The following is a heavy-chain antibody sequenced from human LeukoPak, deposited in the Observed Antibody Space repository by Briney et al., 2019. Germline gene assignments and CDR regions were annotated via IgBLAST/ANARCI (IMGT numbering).Heavy chain of an antibody. CDR2: MNPNSGNT. J-gene: IGHJ6*02. V-gene: IGHV1-8*01. CDR3: ARDLWTSYYYYGMDV. CDR1: GYTFTSYD. Sequence: ASVKVSCKASGYTFTSYDINWVRQATGQGLEWMGWMNPNSGNTGYAQKFQGRVTMTRNTSISTAYMELSSLRSEDTAVYYCARDLWTSYYYYGMDVWGQGTTVTVSS. D-gene: IGHD1-1*01.